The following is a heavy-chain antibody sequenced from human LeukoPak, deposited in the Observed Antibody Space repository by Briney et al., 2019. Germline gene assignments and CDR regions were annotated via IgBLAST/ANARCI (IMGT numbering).Heavy chain of an antibody. J-gene: IGHJ4*02. V-gene: IGHV3-30*04. Sequence: GGSLRLSCAASGFTFSSYAMCWVRQSPGKGLEGVAVISYDGSNKYYADSVKGRFTISRDNSKNTLYLQMNSLRAEDTAVYYCARDARTVGITMIVVGFDYWGQGTLVTVSS. CDR2: ISYDGSNK. CDR3: ARDARTVGITMIVVGFDY. CDR1: GFTFSSYA. D-gene: IGHD3-22*01.